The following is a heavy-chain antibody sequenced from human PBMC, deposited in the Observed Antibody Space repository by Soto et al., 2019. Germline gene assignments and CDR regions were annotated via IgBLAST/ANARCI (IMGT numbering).Heavy chain of an antibody. D-gene: IGHD2-2*01. CDR2: IYYSGGT. V-gene: IGHV4-31*03. CDR3: ARAKSCSSTSCPPGFYYGMDV. CDR1: GGSISSGGYY. J-gene: IGHJ6*02. Sequence: SETLSLTYTVSGGSISSGGYYGIWIRQHPGKVLDWIGYIYYSGGTYYNPSLKSRVTISVDTSKNQFSLKLSSVTAADTAVYYCARAKSCSSTSCPPGFYYGMDVWGQGATVTVYS.